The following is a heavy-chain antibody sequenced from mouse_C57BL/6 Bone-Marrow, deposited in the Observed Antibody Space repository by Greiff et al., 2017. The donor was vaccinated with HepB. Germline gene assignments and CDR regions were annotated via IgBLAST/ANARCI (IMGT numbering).Heavy chain of an antibody. CDR1: YTFTDYYM. V-gene: IGHV1-83*01. D-gene: IGHD1-1*02. CDR2: YPGSGNTY. CDR3: RRYGNYYAMDY. J-gene: IGHJ4*01. Sequence: VQLKQSGPELVKPGASVKMSCKASGYTFTDYYMHWVKQKPGKGLEWIGEIYPGSGNTYYNEKFKGKATLTADTSSSTAYMQLSSLTSEDSAVYFCARRYGNYYAMDYWGQGTSVTVSS.